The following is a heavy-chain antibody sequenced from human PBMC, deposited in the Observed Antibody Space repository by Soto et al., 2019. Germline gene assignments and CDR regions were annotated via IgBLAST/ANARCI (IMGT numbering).Heavy chain of an antibody. J-gene: IGHJ4*02. CDR1: GFTFSSYA. Sequence: EVQLLESGGGLVQPGGSLRLSCAASGFTFSSYAMSWVRQAPGKGLEWVSAISGSGGSTYYADSVKGRFTISRDNSKNTLYLQMNSLRAEDTAVYYCAKDPGQSTVTTASYFDYWGQGTLVTVSS. D-gene: IGHD4-17*01. V-gene: IGHV3-23*01. CDR2: ISGSGGST. CDR3: AKDPGQSTVTTASYFDY.